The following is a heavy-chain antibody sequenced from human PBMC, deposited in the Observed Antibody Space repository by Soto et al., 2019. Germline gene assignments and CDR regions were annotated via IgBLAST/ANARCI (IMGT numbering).Heavy chain of an antibody. CDR3: ASEGAFSTLDPGAFDI. D-gene: IGHD2-2*01. Sequence: QVQLQESGPGLVKPSETLSLTCTVSGGSVSSGSYYWSWIRQPPGKGLEWIGYIYYSGSTNYNPPLKSRVTISVDTSKNQFSLKLSSVTAADTAVYYCASEGAFSTLDPGAFDIWGQGTMVTVSS. CDR2: IYYSGST. V-gene: IGHV4-61*01. J-gene: IGHJ3*02. CDR1: GGSVSSGSYY.